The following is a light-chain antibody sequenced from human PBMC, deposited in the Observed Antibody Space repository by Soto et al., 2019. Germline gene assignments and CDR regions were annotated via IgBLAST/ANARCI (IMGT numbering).Light chain of an antibody. CDR2: YDS. Sequence: SYELTQPPSVSVAPGKTASVACGGSNIGSKSVHWYQKKSGQAPVLVMYYDSDRPSGIPERFSGSNSGNTASLTISRVEAGDEDDYYCQVWEISSGHVVFGGGTKLTVL. CDR3: QVWEISSGHVV. V-gene: IGLV3-21*01. J-gene: IGLJ3*02. CDR1: NIGSKS.